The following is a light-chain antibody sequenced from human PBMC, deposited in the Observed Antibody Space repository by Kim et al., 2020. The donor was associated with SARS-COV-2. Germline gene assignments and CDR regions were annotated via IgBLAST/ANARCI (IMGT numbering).Light chain of an antibody. V-gene: IGLV2-23*02. J-gene: IGLJ2*01. CDR2: EVS. CDR3: CSCAGSSTLV. CDR1: SSDVGSYNL. Sequence: GQSITISCTGTSSDVGSYNLVSWYQQHPGKAPKLMIYEVSKRPSGVSNPFSGSKSGNTASLTISGLQAEDEADYYCCSCAGSSTLVFGGGTQLTVL.